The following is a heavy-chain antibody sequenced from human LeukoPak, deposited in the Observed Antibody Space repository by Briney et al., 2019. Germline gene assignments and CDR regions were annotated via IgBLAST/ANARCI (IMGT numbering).Heavy chain of an antibody. V-gene: IGHV3-21*01. CDR1: GFIFSSYS. Sequence: GGSLRLSCAASGFIFSSYSINWVRQAPGKGLEWVSFISSSSSYIYYADSVKGRFTISRENAKNSLYLQMNSLRAEDTAVYYCARELLTYSNHKLGHYMDVWGKGTTLTVSS. D-gene: IGHD4-11*01. CDR3: ARELLTYSNHKLGHYMDV. CDR2: ISSSSSYI. J-gene: IGHJ6*03.